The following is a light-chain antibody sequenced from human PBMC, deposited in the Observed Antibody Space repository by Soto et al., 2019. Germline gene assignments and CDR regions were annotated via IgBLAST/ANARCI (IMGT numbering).Light chain of an antibody. CDR1: SSDVGGHNY. CDR2: EVS. Sequence: QSVLTQPASVSGSPGQSITISCTGTSSDVGGHNYVSWYQQYPGKAPKLMIYEVSNRPSGVSNRFSGSKSGNTASLTISGLQAEDEADYYCSSYTSSSSVVFGGGTKVTVL. J-gene: IGLJ2*01. V-gene: IGLV2-14*01. CDR3: SSYTSSSSVV.